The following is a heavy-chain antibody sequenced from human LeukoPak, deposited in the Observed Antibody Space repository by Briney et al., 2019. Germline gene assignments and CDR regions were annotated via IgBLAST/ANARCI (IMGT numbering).Heavy chain of an antibody. Sequence: PGGSLRLSCAASRFTFSSYWMHWVRQAPGKGLVWVSRINTDGTTTTYADSVKGRFTTSRGNARNTLYLQMNSLRAEDTAVYYCARDCGSSGCDFWGQGTLVTVSS. CDR2: INTDGTTT. V-gene: IGHV3-74*03. CDR3: ARDCGSSGCDF. J-gene: IGHJ4*02. CDR1: RFTFSSYW. D-gene: IGHD6-19*01.